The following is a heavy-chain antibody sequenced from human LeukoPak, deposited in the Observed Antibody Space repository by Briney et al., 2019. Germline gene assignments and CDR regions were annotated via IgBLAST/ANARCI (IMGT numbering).Heavy chain of an antibody. D-gene: IGHD6-19*01. J-gene: IGHJ5*02. V-gene: IGHV4-59*02. CDR3: ARAPSVPGEFCFAP. CDR2: IYYSGRT. Sequence: SETLSLTCTVSGVSVSGSYWSWLRQPPGKRLEWIGYIYYSGRTNYNPSLKSRVTVSLDTSKKQFSLNVSSVTAADTAVYYCARAPSVPGEFCFAPWGREILVTVSS. CDR1: GVSVSGSY.